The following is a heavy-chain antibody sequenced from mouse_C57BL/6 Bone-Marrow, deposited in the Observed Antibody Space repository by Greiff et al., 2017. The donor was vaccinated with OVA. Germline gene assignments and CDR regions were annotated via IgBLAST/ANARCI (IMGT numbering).Heavy chain of an antibody. CDR1: GYTFTSYG. V-gene: IGHV1-81*01. D-gene: IGHD2-4*01. J-gene: IGHJ3*01. CDR3: AGLRGFAY. CDR2: IYPGSGNT. Sequence: QVQLQQSGAELARPGASVKLSCKASGYTFTSYGIGWVKQRTGQGLEWIGEIYPGSGNTYYNEKFKGKATLTADKSSSTAYMELRSLTSEDSAVYLCAGLRGFAYWGQGTLVTVSA.